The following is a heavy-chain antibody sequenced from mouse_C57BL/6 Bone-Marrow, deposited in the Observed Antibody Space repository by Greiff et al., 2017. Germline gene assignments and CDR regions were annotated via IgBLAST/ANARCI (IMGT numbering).Heavy chain of an antibody. CDR3: ARWGNYGAGFAY. Sequence: EVQLQQSGAELVRPGSSVKMSCKTSGYTFTSYGINWVKQRPGQGLEWIGYIYIGTGYTEYNEKFKGKATLTSDTSSSTAYMQLSSLTSEDSAIYFWARWGNYGAGFAYWGQGTLVTVSA. V-gene: IGHV1-58*01. CDR1: GYTFTSYG. D-gene: IGHD2-1*01. CDR2: IYIGTGYT. J-gene: IGHJ3*01.